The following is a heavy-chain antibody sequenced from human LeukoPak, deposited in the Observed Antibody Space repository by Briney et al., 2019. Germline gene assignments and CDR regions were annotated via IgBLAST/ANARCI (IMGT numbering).Heavy chain of an antibody. V-gene: IGHV1-2*02. CDR2: INPNSGGT. Sequence: EASVKVSCKASGYTFTSYGISWVRQAPGQGLEWMGWINPNSGGTNYAQKFQGRVTMTRDTSISTAYMELSRLRSDDTAVYYCARDEGLLLDYWGQGTLVTVSS. CDR3: ARDEGLLLDY. D-gene: IGHD3-10*01. CDR1: GYTFTSYG. J-gene: IGHJ4*02.